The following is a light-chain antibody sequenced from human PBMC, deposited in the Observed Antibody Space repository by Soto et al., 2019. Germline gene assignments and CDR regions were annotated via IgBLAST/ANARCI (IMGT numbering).Light chain of an antibody. CDR1: SSDIGAYNY. CDR3: SSYTSTSTLYV. Sequence: QSALTQPASVSGSPGQSITISCIGTSSDIGAYNYVSWYQQHPGKVPKLMIYEVTNRPSGLSNRFSGSKSGNTASLTISGLQAEDAADYLCSSYTSTSTLYVFATGTKANVL. J-gene: IGLJ1*01. CDR2: EVT. V-gene: IGLV2-14*01.